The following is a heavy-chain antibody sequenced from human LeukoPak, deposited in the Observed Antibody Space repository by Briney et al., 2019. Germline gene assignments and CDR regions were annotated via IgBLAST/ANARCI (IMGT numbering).Heavy chain of an antibody. D-gene: IGHD6-13*01. CDR1: GYTFTGHY. V-gene: IGHV1-2*02. CDR3: ARDSSSWYGNAFDI. CDR2: INPNSGGT. Sequence: ASVKVSCKASGYTFTGHYMHWVRQAPGQGLEWMGWINPNSGGTNYAQKFQGRVTMTRDTSISTAYMELSRLRSDDTAVYYCARDSSSWYGNAFDIWGQGTMVTVSS. J-gene: IGHJ3*02.